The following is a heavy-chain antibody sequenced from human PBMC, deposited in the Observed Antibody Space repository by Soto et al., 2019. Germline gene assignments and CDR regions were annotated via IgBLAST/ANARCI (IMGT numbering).Heavy chain of an antibody. J-gene: IGHJ6*03. D-gene: IGHD3-9*01. V-gene: IGHV3-23*01. Sequence: EVQLLESGGGLVQPGGSLRLSCAASGFTFSSYAMSWVRQAPGKGLEWVLAISGSGGSTYYADSVKGRFTISSDNSKNTLYLQMYSLRSEYTGVYYCSNSPYFVWLPAYYYYMDVWGKGTTVTVSS. CDR2: ISGSGGST. CDR3: SNSPYFVWLPAYYYYMDV. CDR1: GFTFSSYA.